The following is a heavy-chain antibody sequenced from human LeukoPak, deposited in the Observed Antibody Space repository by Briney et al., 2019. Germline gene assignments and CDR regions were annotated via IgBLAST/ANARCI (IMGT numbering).Heavy chain of an antibody. CDR1: GGSFSGYY. D-gene: IGHD4-11*01. CDR3: PYMTTVTTGAFDI. Sequence: SETLSLTCAVYGGSFSGYYWSWIRQPPGKGLEWIGEINHSGSTNYNPSLKSRVTISVDTSKNQFSLKLSSVTAVDTAVYYCPYMTTVTTGAFDIWGQGTMVTVSS. CDR2: INHSGST. V-gene: IGHV4-34*01. J-gene: IGHJ3*02.